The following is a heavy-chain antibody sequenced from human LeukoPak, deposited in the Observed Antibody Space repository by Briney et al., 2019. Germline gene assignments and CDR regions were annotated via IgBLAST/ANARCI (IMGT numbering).Heavy chain of an antibody. V-gene: IGHV4-61*02. CDR1: GGSISSGSYF. CDR2: MYTSGST. D-gene: IGHD2-15*01. J-gene: IGHJ4*02. Sequence: SETLSLTCTVSGGSISSGSYFWSWIRQPAGKGLEWIGRMYTSGSTNYNPSLKSRVTISVHTSKNQFSLKLSSVTAADTAVYYCARVPLVVVAATPGRFDYWGQGTLVTVSS. CDR3: ARVPLVVVAATPGRFDY.